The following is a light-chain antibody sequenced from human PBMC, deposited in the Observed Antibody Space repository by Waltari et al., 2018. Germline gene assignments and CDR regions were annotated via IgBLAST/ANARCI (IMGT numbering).Light chain of an antibody. Sequence: SFELTQDPPVSVALGHTVMITCQGVSLRRYSASWYQQRPGQVPILVLYGQNNRPSGIPDRFSGSNSGNTASLIITGAQAEDEADYYCHSRDTSSTRFFGGGTRLTV. CDR1: SLRRYS. CDR3: HSRDTSSTRF. J-gene: IGLJ2*01. V-gene: IGLV3-19*01. CDR2: GQN.